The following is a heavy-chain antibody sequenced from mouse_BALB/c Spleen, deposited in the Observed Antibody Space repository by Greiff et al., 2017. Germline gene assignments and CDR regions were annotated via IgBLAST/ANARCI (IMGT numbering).Heavy chain of an antibody. CDR2: ISSGSSTI. Sequence: EVKVVESGGGLVQPGGSRKLSCAASGFTFSSFGMHWVRQAPEKGLEWVAYISSGSSTIYYADTVKGRFTISRDNPKNTLFLQMTSLRSEDTAMYYCARTVYAMDYWGQGTSVTVSS. V-gene: IGHV5-17*02. CDR1: GFTFSSFG. J-gene: IGHJ4*01. CDR3: ARTVYAMDY.